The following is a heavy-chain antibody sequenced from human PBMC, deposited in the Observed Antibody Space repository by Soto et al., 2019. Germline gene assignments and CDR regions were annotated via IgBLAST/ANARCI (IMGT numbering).Heavy chain of an antibody. CDR1: GFSFSIYS. CDR3: AKDRGGSGAFDI. D-gene: IGHD3-10*01. V-gene: IGHV3-48*01. CDR2: ISPAGSSI. J-gene: IGHJ3*02. Sequence: EGQLVEFGGGLVKPGGSLRLSCAASGFSFSIYSYNWVRQAPGKGLEWLSYISPAGSSIYYADSVKGRFTISRDSARDSVYMQMNGLRADDTAVYYCAKDRGGSGAFDIWGQGTMVTVSS.